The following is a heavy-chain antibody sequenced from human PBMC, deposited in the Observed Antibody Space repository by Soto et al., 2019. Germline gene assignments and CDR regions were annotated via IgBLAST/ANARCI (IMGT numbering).Heavy chain of an antibody. Sequence: QVQLVQSGAEVKKPGASVKVSCKASGYTFTSYGIIWVRQAPGQGLEWMGWISAYNGNTNYAQKLQGRVTMTTDTSTSTAYMELRSLRSDDTAVYYCARITLDDPSPAAIYDYYYYYMDVWGKGTTVTVSS. J-gene: IGHJ6*03. V-gene: IGHV1-18*01. CDR2: ISAYNGNT. CDR3: ARITLDDPSPAAIYDYYYYYMDV. CDR1: GYTFTSYG. D-gene: IGHD2-2*01.